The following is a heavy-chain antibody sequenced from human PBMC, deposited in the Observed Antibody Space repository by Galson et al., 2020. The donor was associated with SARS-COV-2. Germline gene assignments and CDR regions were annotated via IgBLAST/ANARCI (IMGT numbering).Heavy chain of an antibody. CDR2: IWQSGST. CDR3: ARGATV. Sequence: SETLSLTCAVSGYSISSGHSWGWIRQPPGKGLEWVGSIWQSGSTYYSPSLKSRVTISVNSSNNQFSLNLSSVTAADTAVYYCARGATVWGQGTMVTVSS. CDR1: GYSISSGHS. V-gene: IGHV4-38-2*01. J-gene: IGHJ3*01. D-gene: IGHD5-12*01.